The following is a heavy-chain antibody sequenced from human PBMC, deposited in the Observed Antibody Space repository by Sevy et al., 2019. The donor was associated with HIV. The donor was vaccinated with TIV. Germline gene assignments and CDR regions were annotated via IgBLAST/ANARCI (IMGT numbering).Heavy chain of an antibody. J-gene: IGHJ4*02. Sequence: ASVKVSCKASGYTFTGYYMHWVRQAPGQGLQWMGWINPDSGGPNYAPKFQGTVTLTRDTSFSTAYMGLSRLKSDDTAVYYGVRADRVGYFEYWGQGTLVTVSS. V-gene: IGHV1-2*02. CDR2: INPDSGGP. CDR3: VRADRVGYFEY. CDR1: GYTFTGYY.